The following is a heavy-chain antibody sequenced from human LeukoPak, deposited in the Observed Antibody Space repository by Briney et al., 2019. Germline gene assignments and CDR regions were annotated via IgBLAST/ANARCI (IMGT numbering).Heavy chain of an antibody. Sequence: GGSLRLSCAASGFTFSSYAMHWVRQAPGKGLEWVAVISYDGSNKYYADSVKGRFTISRDNSKNTLYLQMNSLRAEDTAVYYCARESRATVVTYFDYWGQGTLVTVSS. CDR2: ISYDGSNK. CDR3: ARESRATVVTYFDY. J-gene: IGHJ4*02. D-gene: IGHD4-23*01. CDR1: GFTFSSYA. V-gene: IGHV3-30-3*01.